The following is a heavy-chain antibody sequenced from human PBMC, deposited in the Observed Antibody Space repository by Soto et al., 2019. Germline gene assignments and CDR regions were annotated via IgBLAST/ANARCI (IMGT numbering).Heavy chain of an antibody. D-gene: IGHD3-10*01. V-gene: IGHV3-72*01. CDR2: SKNKADSYTT. J-gene: IGHJ4*02. Sequence: EVPLVESGGGLVQPGGSLRLSCAASGFTFSDHYMDWVRQAPGKGLEWVGRSKNKADSYTTEYAASVKGRFTISRDGSKNSLFLQMNRLKTEDTAVYYCTVWGSGNDFGAAWGQGILVTVSS. CDR3: TVWGSGNDFGAA. CDR1: GFTFSDHY.